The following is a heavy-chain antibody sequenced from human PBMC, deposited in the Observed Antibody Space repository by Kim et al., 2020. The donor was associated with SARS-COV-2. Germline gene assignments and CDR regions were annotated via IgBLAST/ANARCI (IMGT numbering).Heavy chain of an antibody. CDR1: GFTFSSYA. J-gene: IGHJ4*02. CDR2: ISGSGGST. D-gene: IGHD3-9*01. V-gene: IGHV3-23*01. Sequence: GGSLRLSCAASGFTFSSYAMSWVRQAPGKGLEWVSAISGSGGSTYYADSVKGRFTISRDNSKNTLYLQMNSLRAEDTAVYYCAKDQDYDILTGYYRPQHYVDYWGQGTLVTVSS. CDR3: AKDQDYDILTGYYRPQHYVDY.